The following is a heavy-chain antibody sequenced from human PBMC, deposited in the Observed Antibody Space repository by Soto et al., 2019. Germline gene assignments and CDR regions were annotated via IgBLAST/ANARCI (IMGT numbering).Heavy chain of an antibody. CDR2: IYYSGST. V-gene: IGHV4-39*01. D-gene: IGHD6-13*01. Sequence: PSETLSLTCTVSGGSISSSSYYWGWIRQPPGKGLEWIGSIYYSGSTYYNPSLKSRVTISVDTSKNQFSLKLSSVTAADTAVYYCASQASSSWYSYYYYYMDVWGKGTTVTVSS. CDR1: GGSISSSSYY. CDR3: ASQASSSWYSYYYYYMDV. J-gene: IGHJ6*03.